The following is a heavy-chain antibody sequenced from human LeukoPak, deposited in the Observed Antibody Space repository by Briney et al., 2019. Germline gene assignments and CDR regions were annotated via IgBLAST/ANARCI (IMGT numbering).Heavy chain of an antibody. J-gene: IGHJ6*03. D-gene: IGHD3-10*01. CDR2: ISWNSGSI. V-gene: IGHV3-9*01. CDR1: GFTFDDYA. CDR3: AKDRGSAYYYYMDV. Sequence: GGSLRLSCAASGFTFDDYAMHWVRQAPGKGLEWVSGISWNSGSIGYADSVKGRFTISRDNAKNSLYLQMNGLRAEDTALYYCAKDRGSAYYYYMDVWGKGTTVTISS.